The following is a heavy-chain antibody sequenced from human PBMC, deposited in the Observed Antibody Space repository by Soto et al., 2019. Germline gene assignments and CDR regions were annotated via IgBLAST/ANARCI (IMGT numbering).Heavy chain of an antibody. CDR2: ITSKSSYT. D-gene: IGHD6-19*01. CDR1: GRTFNAYS. V-gene: IGHV3-21*01. CDR3: ARDKYQSGWHGFDF. Sequence: PGGSHSLSCIVSGRTFNAYSMNWIRQAPGKGLEWVSSITSKSSYTHYADSLKGRFTISRDNARNSLYLEMSSLRVEDTAVYYCARDKYQSGWHGFDFWGQGTPVTVS. J-gene: IGHJ4*02.